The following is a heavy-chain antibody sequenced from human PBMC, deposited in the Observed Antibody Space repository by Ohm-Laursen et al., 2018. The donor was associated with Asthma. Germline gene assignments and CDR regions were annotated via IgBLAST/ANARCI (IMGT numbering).Heavy chain of an antibody. CDR3: AKAGRIAVAGTKWYFDL. J-gene: IGHJ2*01. CDR1: GFTFSRYA. CDR2: ISGSGGST. Sequence: SLRLSCTAAGFTFSRYAMSWVRQAPGKGLEWVSAISGSGGSTYYADSVKGRLTISRDNSKNTLYLQMNSLRAEDTAVYYCAKAGRIAVAGTKWYFDLWGRGTLVTVSS. D-gene: IGHD6-19*01. V-gene: IGHV3-23*01.